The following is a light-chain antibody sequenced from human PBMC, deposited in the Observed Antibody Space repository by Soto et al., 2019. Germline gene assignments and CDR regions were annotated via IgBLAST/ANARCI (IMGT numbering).Light chain of an antibody. CDR1: QSVSSSY. J-gene: IGKJ4*01. CDR2: DAS. Sequence: EIVLTQSPGTLSLSPGERATLSCRASQSVSSSYLAWYQKKPGQAPRLLIYDASSRATGIPDRFSGSGSGTDFTLTISILEPEDFGVYYCQQYGSSPTFGGGTKVE. V-gene: IGKV3-20*01. CDR3: QQYGSSPT.